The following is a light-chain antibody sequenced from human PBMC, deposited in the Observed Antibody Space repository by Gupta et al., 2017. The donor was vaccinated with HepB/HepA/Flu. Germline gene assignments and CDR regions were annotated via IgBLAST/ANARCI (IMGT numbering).Light chain of an antibody. V-gene: IGLV3-1*01. CDR2: QDS. J-gene: IGLJ2*01. CDR1: EWEDKY. CDR3: QAWDSSTVVV. Sequence: YELPQPLSVSVSPGQTASIPCSGDEWEDKYVCWYQQKPGQNAVVVIYQDSKRPSGNPERFSGSNSGNTATLTISGTQVMDETDYYCQAWDSSTVVVFSGGTKLTVL.